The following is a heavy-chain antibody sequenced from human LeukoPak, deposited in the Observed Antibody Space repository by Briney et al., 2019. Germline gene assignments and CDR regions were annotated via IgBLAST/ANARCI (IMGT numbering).Heavy chain of an antibody. Sequence: ASVKVSCKASGYTFTTYYMHWVRQAPGQGLEWMGRINPNSGDTNLAQKFQGRVTMTRDTSINTVYMQLSRLRSDDTAVYYCLRWEGIWFGDGTDYWGQRTLVTVSS. J-gene: IGHJ4*02. CDR1: GYTFTTYY. CDR2: INPNSGDT. D-gene: IGHD3-10*01. V-gene: IGHV1-2*06. CDR3: LRWEGIWFGDGTDY.